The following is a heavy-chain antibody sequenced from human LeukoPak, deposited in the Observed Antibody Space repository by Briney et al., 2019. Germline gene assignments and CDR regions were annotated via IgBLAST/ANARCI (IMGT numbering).Heavy chain of an antibody. CDR2: IRYDGSNK. J-gene: IGHJ4*02. CDR1: GFTFGSYG. V-gene: IGHV3-30*02. Sequence: GGSLRLSCAASGFTFGSYGMHWGRQAPGQGLEGVAFIRYDGSNKYYADSGKGRFTISRDNSKNTLYLQMNSLRAEDTAVYYCAKDLKGPLDYWGQGTLVTVSS. CDR3: AKDLKGPLDY.